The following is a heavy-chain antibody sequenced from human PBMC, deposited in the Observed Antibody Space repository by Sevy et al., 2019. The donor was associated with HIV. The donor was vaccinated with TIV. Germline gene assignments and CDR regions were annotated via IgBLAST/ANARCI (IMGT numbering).Heavy chain of an antibody. J-gene: IGHJ1*01. CDR3: AKDGLYGGDFEYFQD. CDR2: MTGSGGTI. V-gene: IGHV3-23*01. D-gene: IGHD2-21*02. CDR1: GFSFSSYA. Sequence: GGSLRLSCAASGFSFSSYAMSWVRQAPGKGLEWVSSMTGSGGTIYYGGSVKGRFTISRDNSKNTLYLQMNSLRADDTAVYYCAKDGLYGGDFEYFQDWGQGTLVTVSS.